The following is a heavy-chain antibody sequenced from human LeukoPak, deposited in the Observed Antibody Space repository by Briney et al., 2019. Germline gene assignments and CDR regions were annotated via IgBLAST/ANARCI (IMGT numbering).Heavy chain of an antibody. J-gene: IGHJ6*02. CDR2: ISAYNGNT. V-gene: IGHV1-18*01. Sequence: ASVKVSCKASGYTFTSYGISWVRQAPGQGLEWMGWISAYNGNTNYAQKLQGRVTMTTDTSTSTAYMELRSLRSDDTAVHYCARDLEVRGVIPNVYGMDVWGQGTTVTVSS. CDR3: ARDLEVRGVIPNVYGMDV. CDR1: GYTFTSYG. D-gene: IGHD3-10*01.